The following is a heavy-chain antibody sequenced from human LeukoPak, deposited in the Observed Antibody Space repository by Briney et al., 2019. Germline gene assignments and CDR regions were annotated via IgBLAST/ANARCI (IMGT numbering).Heavy chain of an antibody. CDR2: IIPIFGTA. J-gene: IGHJ4*02. D-gene: IGHD6-13*01. V-gene: IGHV1-69*13. CDR3: ARLGLRYSSSWYYFDY. Sequence: ASVKVSCKASGGTFSSYAISWVRQAPGQGLEWMGGIIPIFGTANYAQKFLGRVTITADESTSTAYMELSSLRSEDTAVYYCARLGLRYSSSWYYFDYWGQGTLVTVSS. CDR1: GGTFSSYA.